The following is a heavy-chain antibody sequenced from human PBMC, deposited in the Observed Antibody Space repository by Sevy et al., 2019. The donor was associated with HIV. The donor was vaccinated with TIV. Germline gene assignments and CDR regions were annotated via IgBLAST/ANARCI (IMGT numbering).Heavy chain of an antibody. V-gene: IGHV3-9*01. Sequence: GGSLRLSCTASGLILRDRAMHWVRQTPGKGLEWVSGMTMYSGSEDYADFVKGRFTISRDNAKNSLNLQMDSLTLEDTALYYCVIEIESRGANFWGQGTLVTVSS. CDR1: GLILRDRA. CDR3: VIEIESRGANF. CDR2: MTMYSGSE. D-gene: IGHD2-15*01. J-gene: IGHJ1*01.